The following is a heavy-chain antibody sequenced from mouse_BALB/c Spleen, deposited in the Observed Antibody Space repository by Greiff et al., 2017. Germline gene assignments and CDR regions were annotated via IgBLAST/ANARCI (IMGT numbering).Heavy chain of an antibody. CDR1: GYSFTSYY. CDR2: IDPFNGGT. D-gene: IGHD4-1*01. J-gene: IGHJ1*01. V-gene: IGHV1S135*01. CDR3: ARGDWGYFDV. Sequence: EVQLQQSGPELMKPGASVKISCKASGYSFTSYYMHWVKQSHGKSLEWIGYIDPFNGGTSYNQKFKGKATLTVDKSSSTAYMHLSSLTSEDSAVYYCARGDWGYFDVWGAGTTVTVSS.